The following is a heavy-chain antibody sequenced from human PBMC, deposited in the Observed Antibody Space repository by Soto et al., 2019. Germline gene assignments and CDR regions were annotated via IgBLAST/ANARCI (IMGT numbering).Heavy chain of an antibody. Sequence: VGSLRLSCATSGFTFSSYEMNWVRQAPGKGLEWVSYISSSGSTIYYADSVKGRFTISRDNAKNSLYLQMDSLRAEDTAVYYCARDQEAGSFFPYYYGMDVWGQGNTVTVYS. J-gene: IGHJ6*02. CDR2: ISSSGSTI. CDR3: ARDQEAGSFFPYYYGMDV. V-gene: IGHV3-48*03. D-gene: IGHD6-13*01. CDR1: GFTFSSYE.